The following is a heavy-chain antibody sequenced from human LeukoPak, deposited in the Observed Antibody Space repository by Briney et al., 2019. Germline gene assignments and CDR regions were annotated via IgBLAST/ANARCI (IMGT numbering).Heavy chain of an antibody. Sequence: ASVKVSCKASGYTFTNYGISWVRQAPGQGLEWMGWISAYNGNTNYAQKLQGRVTMTTDTSTSTAYMELRSLRSDDTAVYYCARVGPRPHYGDYGKDYFDYWGQGTLVTVSS. J-gene: IGHJ4*02. CDR3: ARVGPRPHYGDYGKDYFDY. D-gene: IGHD4-17*01. V-gene: IGHV1-18*01. CDR2: ISAYNGNT. CDR1: GYTFTNYG.